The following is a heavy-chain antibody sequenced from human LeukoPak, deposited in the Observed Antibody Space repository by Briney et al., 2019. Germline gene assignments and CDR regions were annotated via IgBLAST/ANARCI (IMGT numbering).Heavy chain of an antibody. V-gene: IGHV5-51*01. CDR2: IYPGDSDT. CDR1: GYTFTSYC. CDR3: ARHLSGSYLSLE. J-gene: IGHJ4*02. Sequence: GESLKISCRGSGYTFTSYCIAWVRQMPGKGLEWMGIIYPGDSDTTYSPSFQGQVTFSADKSINTAYLQWSSLRASDTAMYYCARHLSGSYLSLEWGQGTLVTVSS. D-gene: IGHD3-10*01.